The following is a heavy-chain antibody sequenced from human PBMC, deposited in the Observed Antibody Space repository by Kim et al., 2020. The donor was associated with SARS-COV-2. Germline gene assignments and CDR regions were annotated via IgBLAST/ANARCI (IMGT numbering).Heavy chain of an antibody. V-gene: IGHV3-53*01. Sequence: GGSLRLSCAASGFSVTNNYMNWVRQAPGKGLEWVSVIYSGGRTNYADSVKGRFTITNDNSKNMVFLQMNSLRADDTAVDYCVRDGIMRGYYCMDVWGKGATVTV. CDR3: VRDGIMRGYYCMDV. CDR1: GFSVTNNY. D-gene: IGHD2-21*01. J-gene: IGHJ6*03. CDR2: IYSGGRT.